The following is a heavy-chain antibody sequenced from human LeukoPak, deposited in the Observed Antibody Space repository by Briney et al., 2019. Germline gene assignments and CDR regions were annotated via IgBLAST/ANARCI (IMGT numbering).Heavy chain of an antibody. Sequence: SETLSLTCTVSGGSISSYYWTWIRQPPGKGLGWIGEIDHSGRTNSNASLKSRVTISVDMSKNQFSLRLSSVTAADTAVYYCARKSIVTAGRKPYDFWDQGTLVTVSP. J-gene: IGHJ4*02. CDR1: GGSISSYY. CDR2: IDHSGRT. CDR3: ARKSIVTAGRKPYDF. D-gene: IGHD6-13*01. V-gene: IGHV4-34*01.